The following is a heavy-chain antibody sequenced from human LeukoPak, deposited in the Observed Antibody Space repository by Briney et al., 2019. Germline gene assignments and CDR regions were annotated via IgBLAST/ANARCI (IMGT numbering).Heavy chain of an antibody. J-gene: IGHJ4*02. Sequence: GGSLRLSCAASGFTSSRYGMHWVRQAPGRGLEWVAVISYDGTKKYYEDSVKGRFTISRDNSKNTLSLQMNGLRPEDTAVYYCAKDPAAVAGTSNYFDSWGQGTLVTVSS. V-gene: IGHV3-30*18. CDR3: AKDPAAVAGTSNYFDS. CDR2: ISYDGTKK. CDR1: GFTSSRYG. D-gene: IGHD6-19*01.